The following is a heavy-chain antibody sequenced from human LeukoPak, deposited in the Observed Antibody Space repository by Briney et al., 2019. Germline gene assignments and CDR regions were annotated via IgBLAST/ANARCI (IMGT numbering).Heavy chain of an antibody. CDR1: GFTFSSYA. CDR3: TKKRTTSVTDWFDP. D-gene: IGHD4-17*01. V-gene: IGHV3-23*01. Sequence: HPGGSLRLSCAASGFTFSSYAMSWVRQAPGKGLEWVSVISGIGTTTYYADSVKGRFTISRDNSKNTLFLQMNSLRVEDTATYYCTKKRTTSVTDWFDPWGQGTLVTVSS. CDR2: ISGIGTTT. J-gene: IGHJ5*02.